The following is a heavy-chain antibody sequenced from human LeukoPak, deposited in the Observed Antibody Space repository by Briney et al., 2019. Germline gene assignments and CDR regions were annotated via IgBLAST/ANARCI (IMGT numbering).Heavy chain of an antibody. CDR2: IYYSENT. V-gene: IGHV4-59*01. CDR1: GGSISSYY. Sequence: PSETLSLTCTVSGGSISSYYWSWIRRPPGKGLEWIGYIYYSENTNYNPSLKSRVTISVDTSKNQFSLKLSSVTAADTAVYYCARSHKAMAGEGLFDYWGREPWSPSP. D-gene: IGHD5-18*01. CDR3: ARSHKAMAGEGLFDY. J-gene: IGHJ4*02.